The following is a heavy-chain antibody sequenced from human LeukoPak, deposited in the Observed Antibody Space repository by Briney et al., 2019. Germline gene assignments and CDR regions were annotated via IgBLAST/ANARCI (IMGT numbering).Heavy chain of an antibody. CDR3: ALDAHLGESLR. CDR1: GFTFSSYG. CDR2: ISGGGGNT. Sequence: PGGSLRLSCAASGFTFSSYGMSWVRQAPGEGLEWVSAISGGGGNTHYADSVKGRFTISRDNSKNTLYLQMNSLRAEDTAVYYCALDAHLGESLRWGQGTLVTVSS. V-gene: IGHV3-23*01. D-gene: IGHD3-16*01. J-gene: IGHJ4*02.